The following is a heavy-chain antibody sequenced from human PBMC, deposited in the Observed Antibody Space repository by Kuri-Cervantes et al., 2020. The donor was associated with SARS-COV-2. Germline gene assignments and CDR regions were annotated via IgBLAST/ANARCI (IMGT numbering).Heavy chain of an antibody. J-gene: IGHJ4*02. D-gene: IGHD4-17*01. V-gene: IGHV4-39*07. CDR1: GGSISSPNYY. CDR3: AREGGYGDPAEIDY. Sequence: GSLRLSCTVSGGSISSPNYYWGWIRQPPGKGLEWIGSIHYSGNTHYSPSLKSRVTISVDTSKNQFSLKLNSVTAADTAVYYCAREGGYGDPAEIDYWGQGTLVTGSS. CDR2: IHYSGNT.